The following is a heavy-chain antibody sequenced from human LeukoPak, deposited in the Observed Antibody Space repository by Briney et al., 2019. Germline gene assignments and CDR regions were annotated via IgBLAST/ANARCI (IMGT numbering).Heavy chain of an antibody. V-gene: IGHV3-48*04. J-gene: IGHJ4*02. CDR1: GFTFSSYS. Sequence: GGSLRLSCAASGFTFSSYSMNWVRQAPGKGLEWVSYISSSSSTIYYADSVKGRFTISRDNAKNSLYLQMNSLRAEDTAVYYCARERWGIVGAMRALDYWGQGTLVTVSS. CDR3: ARERWGIVGAMRALDY. D-gene: IGHD1-26*01. CDR2: ISSSSSTI.